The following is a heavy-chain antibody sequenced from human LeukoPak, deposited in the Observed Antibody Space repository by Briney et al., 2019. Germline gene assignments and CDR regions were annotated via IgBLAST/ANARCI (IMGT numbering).Heavy chain of an antibody. Sequence: SQTLSLTCTVSGGSISSGSYYWSWIRQPAGKGLEWIGRIYTSGSTNYNPSLKSRVTISVDTSKNQFSLKLSSVTAADTAVYYCARLPYDKLGFDYWGQGTLVTVSS. D-gene: IGHD5-12*01. V-gene: IGHV4-61*02. CDR1: GGSISSGSYY. CDR2: IYTSGST. J-gene: IGHJ4*02. CDR3: ARLPYDKLGFDY.